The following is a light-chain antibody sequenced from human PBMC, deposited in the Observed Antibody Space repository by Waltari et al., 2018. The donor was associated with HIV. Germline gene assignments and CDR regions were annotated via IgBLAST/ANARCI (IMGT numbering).Light chain of an antibody. CDR1: QDIKRY. V-gene: IGKV1-33*01. CDR2: DAS. Sequence: DIQMTQSPSSLCASVGDRVTITCQASQDIKRYLNWYQQKPGKSPKLLIYDASDLETGVPPRFSGRGSGTDFTFTITNLQPEDFATYYCQQYETLPPMYTFGQGTKLEIK. CDR3: QQYETLPPMYT. J-gene: IGKJ2*01.